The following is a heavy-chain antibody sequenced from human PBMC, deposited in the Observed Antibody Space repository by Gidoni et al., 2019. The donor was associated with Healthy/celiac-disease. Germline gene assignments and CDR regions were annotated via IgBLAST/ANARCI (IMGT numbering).Heavy chain of an antibody. CDR3: ARKVYCSSTSCYGHNWFDP. J-gene: IGHJ5*02. CDR1: GFTFSSYW. CDR2: IKQDGSEK. D-gene: IGHD2-2*01. Sequence: EVQLVESGGGLVQPVGSLRLSCAAPGFTFSSYWMSWVRQAPGKGLEWVANIKQDGSEKYYVESVKGRFTISRDNAKNSLYLQMNSLRAEDTAVYYCARKVYCSSTSCYGHNWFDPWGQGTLVTVSS. V-gene: IGHV3-7*03.